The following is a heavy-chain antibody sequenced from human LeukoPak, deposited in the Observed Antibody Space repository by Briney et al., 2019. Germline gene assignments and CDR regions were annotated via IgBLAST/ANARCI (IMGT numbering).Heavy chain of an antibody. CDR1: GGSISSGSYY. J-gene: IGHJ4*02. CDR2: IYTSGST. V-gene: IGHV4-61*02. CDR3: AREGLINYYDAGRFDY. Sequence: SETLSLTCTVSGGSISSGSYYWSWIRQPAGKGLEWIGRIYTSGSTNYNPSLKSRVTISVDTSKNQFSLKLSSVTAADTAVYYCAREGLINYYDAGRFDYWGQGTLVTVSS. D-gene: IGHD3-22*01.